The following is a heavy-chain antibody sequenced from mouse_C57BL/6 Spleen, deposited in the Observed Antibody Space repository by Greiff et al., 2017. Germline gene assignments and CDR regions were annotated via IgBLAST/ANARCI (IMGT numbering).Heavy chain of an antibody. CDR3: AGPSTVVAFDV. V-gene: IGHV1-9*01. J-gene: IGHJ1*03. D-gene: IGHD1-1*01. Sequence: QVQLQQSGPELMKPGASVKLSCKASGYTFTGYWIEWVKQRPGHGLEWIGEILPGSGSTNYNEKFKGKATFTADTSSNTAYMQLSSLTTEDSASDYCAGPSTVVAFDVWGTGTTLTVSS. CDR2: ILPGSGST. CDR1: GYTFTGYW.